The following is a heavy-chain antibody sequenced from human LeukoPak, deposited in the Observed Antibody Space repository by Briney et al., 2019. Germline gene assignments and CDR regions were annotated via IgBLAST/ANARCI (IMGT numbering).Heavy chain of an antibody. V-gene: IGHV3-21*01. CDR1: GFTFSSYA. J-gene: IGHJ4*02. D-gene: IGHD6-19*01. Sequence: PGGSLRLSCAASGFTFSSYAMSWVRQAPGKGLEWVSSISSSSSYIYYADSVKGRFTISRDNAKNSLYLQMNSLRAEDTAVYYCARSLIGYSSGWYLTWAFDYWGQGTLVTVSS. CDR2: ISSSSSYI. CDR3: ARSLIGYSSGWYLTWAFDY.